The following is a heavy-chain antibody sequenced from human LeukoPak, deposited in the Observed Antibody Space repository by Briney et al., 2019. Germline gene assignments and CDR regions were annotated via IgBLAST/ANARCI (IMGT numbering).Heavy chain of an antibody. D-gene: IGHD1-26*01. J-gene: IGHJ6*02. V-gene: IGHV1-2*04. CDR1: GYTFTGYY. CDR2: INPNSGGT. Sequence: ASVNVSCKASGYTFTGYYMHWVRQAPGQGREWMGWINPNSGGTNYAQNCQGWVTMTGDTSITTASIELRRLRSDDTAVSYCARAPSGSYWGNYYYYGMDVWGQGTTVTVSS. CDR3: ARAPSGSYWGNYYYYGMDV.